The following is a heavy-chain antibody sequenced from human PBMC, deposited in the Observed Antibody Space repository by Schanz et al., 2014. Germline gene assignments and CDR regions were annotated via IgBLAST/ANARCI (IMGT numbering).Heavy chain of an antibody. CDR3: ARDRRNADLDY. CDR1: GFTFTSAW. J-gene: IGHJ4*02. V-gene: IGHV3-23*01. D-gene: IGHD1-1*01. CDR2: LSEGGGGT. Sequence: EVQLLESGGGLVKPGGSLRLSCATSGFTFTSAWMSWVRQAPGKGLEWVSALSEGGGGTHYADSVKGRFTISRDNAKNSLYLEMNSLRAEDTALYYCARDRRNADLDYWGQGTLVTVSS.